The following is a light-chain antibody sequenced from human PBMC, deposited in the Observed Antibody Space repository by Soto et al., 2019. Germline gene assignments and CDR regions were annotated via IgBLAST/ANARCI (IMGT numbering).Light chain of an antibody. CDR1: QSVLYSSNNQNY. J-gene: IGKJ1*01. CDR2: WAS. V-gene: IGKV4-1*01. Sequence: DIVMTQSPDSLAVSLGERATINCKSSQSVLYSSNNQNYLAWFQQKPGQPPKLLIYWASTRESGVPDRFSGCGSGTDFTLTISSLQAEDVAVYYCQQYLNTPRTFGQGTKVEIK. CDR3: QQYLNTPRT.